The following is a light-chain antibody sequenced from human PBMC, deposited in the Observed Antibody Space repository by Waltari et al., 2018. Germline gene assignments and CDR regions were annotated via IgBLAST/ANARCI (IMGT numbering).Light chain of an antibody. CDR3: QQRSSWPWT. CDR2: DAS. J-gene: IGKJ1*01. V-gene: IGKV3-11*01. Sequence: EIVLTQSPGTLSLSPGERATLSCWASQSVSSDLAWYQQKPGQGPRLLIYDASNRATGIPARFSGSGSETDFTLTISSLEPEDFAVYYCQQRSSWPWTFGQGTKVDVK. CDR1: QSVSSD.